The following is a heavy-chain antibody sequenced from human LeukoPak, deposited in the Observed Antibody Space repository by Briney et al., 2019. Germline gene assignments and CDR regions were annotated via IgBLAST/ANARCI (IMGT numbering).Heavy chain of an antibody. J-gene: IGHJ4*02. CDR2: IGGGGVST. CDR3: AKIKTGTTRSFDY. V-gene: IGHV3-23*01. CDR1: GFTFHNYA. Sequence: TGGSLRLSCAASGFTFHNYAMNWVRQAPGKGLEWVSAIGGGGVSTYYADSVKGRFTISRDNSKNTLYLQMNSLRAEDTAVYYCAKIKTGTTRSFDYWGQGTLVTVSS. D-gene: IGHD1-7*01.